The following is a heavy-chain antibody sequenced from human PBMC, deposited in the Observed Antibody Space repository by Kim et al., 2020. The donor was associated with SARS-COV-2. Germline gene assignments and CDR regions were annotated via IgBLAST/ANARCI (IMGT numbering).Heavy chain of an antibody. J-gene: IGHJ2*01. CDR1: GFTFSDYS. CDR3: GGDLWGANCSGCSCF. D-gene: IGHD2-15*01. Sequence: GGSLRLSCVASGFTFSDYSMIWVRQAPGMGLEWVSFISSSGNFIYDAAAVKGQFTITSDNANNSLYLQKNILRAEAAADYYWGGDLWGANCSGCSCFGGR. CDR2: ISSSGNFI. V-gene: IGHV3-21*01.